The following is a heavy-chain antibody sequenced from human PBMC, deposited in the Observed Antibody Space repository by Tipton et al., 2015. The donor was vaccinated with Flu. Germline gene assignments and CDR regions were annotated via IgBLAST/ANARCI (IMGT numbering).Heavy chain of an antibody. V-gene: IGHV3-7*03. CDR3: AEGSGWLIAP. CDR1: GFTFRTYW. D-gene: IGHD6-19*01. Sequence: SLRLSCEASGFTFRTYWMNWVRQAPGKGLEWVAIIKQDGSKTYYVDSVRGRFIVSRDNTKNSLFLQLSRLTADDTAVYYCAEGSGWLIAPWGQGPQVTV. J-gene: IGHJ5*02. CDR2: IKQDGSKT.